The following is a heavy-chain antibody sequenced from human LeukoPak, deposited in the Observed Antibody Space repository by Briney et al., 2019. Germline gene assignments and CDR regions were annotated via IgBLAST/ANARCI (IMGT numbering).Heavy chain of an antibody. CDR2: IYYSGST. CDR3: ARGDIVVVPAALAYYYYGMDV. CDR1: GGSVSSGSYY. J-gene: IGHJ6*04. V-gene: IGHV4-61*01. D-gene: IGHD2-2*01. Sequence: SETLSLTCTVSGGSVSSGSYYWSWIRQPPGKGLEWIGYIYYSGSTNYNPSLKSRVTISVDTSKNQFSLKLSSVTAADTAVYYCARGDIVVVPAALAYYYYGMDVWGKGTTVTVSS.